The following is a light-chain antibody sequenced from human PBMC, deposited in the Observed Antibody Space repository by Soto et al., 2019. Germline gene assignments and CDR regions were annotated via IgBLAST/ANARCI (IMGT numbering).Light chain of an antibody. CDR1: SSDVGGYNY. V-gene: IGLV2-14*01. CDR2: DVS. CDR3: RSYTISSTLV. J-gene: IGLJ2*01. Sequence: QSALTQPASVSGSPGQSITISCTGTSSDVGGYNYVSWYQQHPGKSPKLVISDVSIRPSGVSNRFSGSKSGNTAFLTISGLQADDAGDYYFRSYTISSTLVFGGGTKLTVL.